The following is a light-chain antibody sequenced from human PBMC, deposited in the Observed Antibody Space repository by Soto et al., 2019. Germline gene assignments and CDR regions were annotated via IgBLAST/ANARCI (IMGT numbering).Light chain of an antibody. V-gene: IGLV1-40*01. CDR1: SSNIGAGYE. Sequence: QSVLTQPPSVSEAPGQRVTISCTGSSSNIGAGYEAHWYQQVPGTAPKLLIYENNNRPSGVPDRFSGSKSGTSASLAITGLQAEDKAEYYCQSYDSSLSGYVFGTGTKLPS. CDR3: QSYDSSLSGYV. CDR2: ENN. J-gene: IGLJ1*01.